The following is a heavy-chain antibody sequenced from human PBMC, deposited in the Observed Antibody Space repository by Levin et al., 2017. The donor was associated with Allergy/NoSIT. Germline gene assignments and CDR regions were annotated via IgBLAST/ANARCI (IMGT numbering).Heavy chain of an antibody. CDR1: GGTFSSYA. V-gene: IGHV1-69*13. CDR3: ARALPRLWWRGYFQH. CDR2: IIPIFGTA. Sequence: GASVKVSCKASGGTFSSYAISWVRQAPGQGLEWMGGIIPIFGTANYAQKFQGRVTITADESTSTAYMELSSLRSEDTAVYYCARALPRLWWRGYFQHWGQGTLVTVSS. J-gene: IGHJ1*01. D-gene: IGHD2-21*01.